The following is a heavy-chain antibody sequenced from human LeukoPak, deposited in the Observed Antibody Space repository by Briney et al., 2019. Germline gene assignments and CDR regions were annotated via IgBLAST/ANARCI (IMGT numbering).Heavy chain of an antibody. D-gene: IGHD3-16*02. V-gene: IGHV4-34*01. CDR2: INHSGST. Sequence: SETLSLACAVYGGSFSGYYWSWIRQPPGKGLEWIGEINHSGSTNYNPSLKSRVTISVDTSKNQFSLKLSSVTAADTAVYYCARRPQGGYVWGSYRPSSHAFDIWGQGTMVTVSS. CDR1: GGSFSGYY. CDR3: ARRPQGGYVWGSYRPSSHAFDI. J-gene: IGHJ3*02.